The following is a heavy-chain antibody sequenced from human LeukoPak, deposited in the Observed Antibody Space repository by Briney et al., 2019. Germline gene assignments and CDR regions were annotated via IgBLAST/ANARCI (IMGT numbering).Heavy chain of an antibody. J-gene: IGHJ3*02. D-gene: IGHD3-9*01. Sequence: PGGSLRLSCAASGFTFSSYSMNWVRQAPGKGLELVSSISSSGTYVYYADSVKGRFPISRDNAKNSLSLQMNSLRADDAAVYYCARASSKQLAGYLPDGFDIWGQGTMVTVSS. CDR2: ISSSGTYV. CDR1: GFTFSSYS. V-gene: IGHV3-21*01. CDR3: ARASSKQLAGYLPDGFDI.